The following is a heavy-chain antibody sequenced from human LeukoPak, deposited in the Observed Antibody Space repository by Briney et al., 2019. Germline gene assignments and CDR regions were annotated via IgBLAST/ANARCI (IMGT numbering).Heavy chain of an antibody. CDR2: VGIDSGNT. J-gene: IGHJ4*02. Sequence: PGGSLRLSCAASGFTFSCYAMSWVRQAPGKGLEWISYVGIDSGNTNYADSVKGRFTITGDKAKNSLYLQMNSLRVEDTAVYYCARDYKYAFDNWGQGTLVTVSS. CDR3: ARDYKYAFDN. V-gene: IGHV3-48*01. D-gene: IGHD5-24*01. CDR1: GFTFSCYA.